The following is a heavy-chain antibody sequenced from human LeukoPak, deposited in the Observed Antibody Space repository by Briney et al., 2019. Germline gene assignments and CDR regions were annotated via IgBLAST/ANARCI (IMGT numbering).Heavy chain of an antibody. D-gene: IGHD1-26*01. CDR3: ARAGENYYDFYY. J-gene: IGHJ4*02. V-gene: IGHV1-46*01. Sequence: ASVKVSCKASGYTLTSFYMHWVRQAPGQGLEWMGIFNPSGSSTTYAQKFQGRVTMTRDTSTSIVYMELSSLGSEDTAVYYCARAGENYYDFYYWGQGTLVTVSS. CDR1: GYTLTSFY. CDR2: FNPSGSST.